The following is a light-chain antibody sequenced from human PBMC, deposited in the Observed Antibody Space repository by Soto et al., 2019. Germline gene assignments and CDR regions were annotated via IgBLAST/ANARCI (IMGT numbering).Light chain of an antibody. CDR2: NDN. CDR1: SSNIGSNY. J-gene: IGLJ3*02. V-gene: IGLV1-47*02. CDR3: ASWDDSQSGGV. Sequence: QSVLTQPPSASGTPGQRVTISCSGSSSNIGSNYVSWYQQLPGTAPKLLIYNDNQRPSGVPDRFSGSKSGTSASLAISGLRSEDEADYYCASWDDSQSGGVFGGGTKLTVL.